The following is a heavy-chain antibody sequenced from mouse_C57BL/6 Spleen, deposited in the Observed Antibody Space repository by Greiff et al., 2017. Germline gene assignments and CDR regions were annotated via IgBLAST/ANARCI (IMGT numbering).Heavy chain of an antibody. CDR1: GYTFTDYY. Sequence: EVQLQQSGPELVKPGASVKISCKASGYTFTDYYMNWVKQSHGKSLEWIGDINPNNGGTSYNQKFKGKATLTVDKSSSTAYMQLSSLTSEDSAVYYCARHRDYAMDYWGQGTSVTVSS. J-gene: IGHJ4*01. V-gene: IGHV1-26*01. CDR2: INPNNGGT. CDR3: ARHRDYAMDY.